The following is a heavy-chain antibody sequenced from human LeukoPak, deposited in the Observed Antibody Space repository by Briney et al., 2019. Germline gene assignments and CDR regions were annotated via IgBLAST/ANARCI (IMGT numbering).Heavy chain of an antibody. V-gene: IGHV1-18*01. CDR2: ISAYNGNT. CDR3: AGLYSSGWPLECMDV. Sequence: ASVKVSCKASGYTFTSYAVSWVRQAPGQGLEYMGYISAYNGNTNYAQNLQGRVTMTTDTSTTTVYMELRSLRSDDTAVYYCAGLYSSGWPLECMDVWGQGTTVTVSS. D-gene: IGHD6-19*01. J-gene: IGHJ6*02. CDR1: GYTFTSYA.